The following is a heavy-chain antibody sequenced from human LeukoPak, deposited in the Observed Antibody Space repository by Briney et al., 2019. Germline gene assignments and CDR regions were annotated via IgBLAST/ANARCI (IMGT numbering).Heavy chain of an antibody. D-gene: IGHD3-10*01. J-gene: IGHJ6*03. V-gene: IGHV4-61*02. CDR1: GGSLSSGSYY. Sequence: SQTLSLTCTVSGGSLSSGSYYWGWLRQPAGTGLEWIGRIYTSGSTNYNPSLKSRVTMSVDTSKNQFSLKLSSVTAADTAVYYCARDSGGTVRGKAYYYYYMDVWGKGTTVTISS. CDR2: IYTSGST. CDR3: ARDSGGTVRGKAYYYYYMDV.